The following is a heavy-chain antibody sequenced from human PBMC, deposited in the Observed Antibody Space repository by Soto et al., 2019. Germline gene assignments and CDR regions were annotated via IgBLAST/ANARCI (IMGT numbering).Heavy chain of an antibody. V-gene: IGHV3-48*01. CDR1: GFTFSSYS. Sequence: EVQLVESGGGLVQPGGSLRLSCAASGFTFSSYSMNWVRQAPGKGLEWVSYISSSSSTIYYADSVKGRFTISRDNAKNSLYLQMNSLRAEDTAGYYGARDPPFDYWAREPWSPSPQ. J-gene: IGHJ4*02. CDR2: ISSSSSTI. CDR3: ARDPPFDY.